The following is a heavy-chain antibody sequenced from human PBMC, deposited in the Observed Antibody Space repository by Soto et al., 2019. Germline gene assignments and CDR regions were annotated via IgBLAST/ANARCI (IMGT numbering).Heavy chain of an antibody. Sequence: RRLSCSVSGLTVNTYDCSYVSQTTGKGLGWVAGMSGVDDSKSYAESVKGRLTSSSDIAKSIFFLQMNNLRAADTATYYCARLSSQGRTAHGTYFDYWGQGTLVTVAS. J-gene: IGHJ4*02. D-gene: IGHD1-26*01. CDR3: ARLSSQGRTAHGTYFDY. V-gene: IGHV3-23*01. CDR1: GLTVNTYD. CDR2: MSGVDDSK.